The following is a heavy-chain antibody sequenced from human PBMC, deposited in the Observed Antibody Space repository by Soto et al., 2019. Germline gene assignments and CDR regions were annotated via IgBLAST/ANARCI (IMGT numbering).Heavy chain of an antibody. CDR3: ATNPLY. J-gene: IGHJ4*02. V-gene: IGHV3-15*07. CDR2: IKSNGDGGTT. CDR1: GFTFTNAW. Sequence: PGESLKISCAASGFTFTNAWLNWVRQTPGKGLEWVGRIKSNGDGGTTDYAAPVKGRFTISRDDSKNTLYLQMNSLKTEDTAVYYCATNPLYWGRGTLVTVSS.